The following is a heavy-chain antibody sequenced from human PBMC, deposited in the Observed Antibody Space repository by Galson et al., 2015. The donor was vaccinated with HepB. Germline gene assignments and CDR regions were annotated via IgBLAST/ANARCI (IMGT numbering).Heavy chain of an antibody. J-gene: IGHJ4*02. CDR1: GGSITGYY. V-gene: IGHV4-4*07. Sequence: ETLSLTSTVSGGSITGYYWNWIRQPAGKGLEWIGRIYSSGSTNYNPSLKSRITMSVDTSKNHFSLKLTSVTAADTAVYYCAREAGGFNWRVATEERHYFDYWGQGTLGTVSS. CDR3: AREAGGFNWRVATEERHYFDY. CDR2: IYSSGST. D-gene: IGHD5-12*01.